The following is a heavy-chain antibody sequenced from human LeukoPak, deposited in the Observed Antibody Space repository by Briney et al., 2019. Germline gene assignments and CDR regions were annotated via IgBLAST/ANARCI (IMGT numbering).Heavy chain of an antibody. J-gene: IGHJ5*02. Sequence: SETLSLTCTVSVGSISSSIYYCGWIRQPPGKGREWIGNIYYSGSNYYNPSLQSRVAISVDKSKNQFPLKMSSVTDADTDVYYCASGHYSSSPTVDPWGQGTLVTVSS. D-gene: IGHD6-6*01. V-gene: IGHV4-39*01. CDR3: ASGHYSSSPTVDP. CDR1: VGSISSSIYY. CDR2: IYYSGSN.